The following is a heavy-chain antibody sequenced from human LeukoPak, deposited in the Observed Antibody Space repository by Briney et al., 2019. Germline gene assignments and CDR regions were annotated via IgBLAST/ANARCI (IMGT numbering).Heavy chain of an antibody. CDR1: GFTFSSYA. CDR3: ARDLGYIDY. Sequence: GSLRLSCAASGFTFSSYAMHWVRQAPGKGLEWVAVIWYDGSNKYFADSVKGRFSISRDNTKYTLYLQMDSLRAEDTAIYYCARDLGYIDYWGQGTLVTVSS. J-gene: IGHJ4*02. V-gene: IGHV3-33*08. CDR2: IWYDGSNK.